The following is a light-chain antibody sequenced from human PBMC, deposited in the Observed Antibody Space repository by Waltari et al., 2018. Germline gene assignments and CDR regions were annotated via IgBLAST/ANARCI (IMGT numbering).Light chain of an antibody. V-gene: IGLV1-44*01. CDR1: WSNIGTNV. Sequence: QSLLTQPPSASGTPGQTVTISCSGSWSNIGTNVVSWYQQLPGTAPKLLIHSNNQRPSGVPVRFSCSKSGTSDSLAISGLQSADEADYYCSAWDDSLNGHVIFGGGTKLTVL. J-gene: IGLJ2*01. CDR2: SNN. CDR3: SAWDDSLNGHVI.